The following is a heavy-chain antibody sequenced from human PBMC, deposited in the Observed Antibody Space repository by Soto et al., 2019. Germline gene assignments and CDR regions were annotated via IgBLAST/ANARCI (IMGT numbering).Heavy chain of an antibody. CDR2: INHSGST. CDR1: GGSFSGYY. D-gene: IGHD2-8*01. J-gene: IGHJ6*03. CDR3: ARGYPNGCTNGVCSVSRQYYYYYMDV. V-gene: IGHV4-34*01. Sequence: SETLSLTCAVYGGSFSGYYWSWIRQPPGKGLEWIGEINHSGSTNYNPSLKSRVTISVDTSKNQFSLKLSSVTAADTAVYYCARGYPNGCTNGVCSVSRQYYYYYMDVWGKGTTVTVSS.